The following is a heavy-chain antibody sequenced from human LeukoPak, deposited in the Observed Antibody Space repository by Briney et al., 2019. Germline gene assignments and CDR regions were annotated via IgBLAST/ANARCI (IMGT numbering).Heavy chain of an antibody. CDR3: ARQGSEIDY. V-gene: IGHV3-11*01. J-gene: IGHJ4*02. CDR1: GFTLSHYY. Sequence: KPGGSLRLSCAASGFTLSHYYMTWIRQAPGKGLEWLSCISSSGDTIYYADSVKGRFTVSRDNAEHSLYLQMNSLRAEDTAMYYCARQGSEIDYWGQGTLVTVSS. CDR2: ISSSGDTI.